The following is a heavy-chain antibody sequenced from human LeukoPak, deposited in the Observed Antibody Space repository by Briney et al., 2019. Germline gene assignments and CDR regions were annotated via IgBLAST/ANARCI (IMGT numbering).Heavy chain of an antibody. CDR1: GYTFINYG. V-gene: IGHV1-18*01. Sequence: ASMKVSCKASGYTFINYGITWVRQAPGQGLEWMGWISAYNSAYNGNTHYAQKLQGRVTMTTDTSTNTGYMELRSLRSDDTAVYYCARDYGDPRVPDAFDIWGQGTMVTVSS. D-gene: IGHD4-17*01. CDR3: ARDYGDPRVPDAFDI. J-gene: IGHJ3*02. CDR2: ISAYNSAYNGNT.